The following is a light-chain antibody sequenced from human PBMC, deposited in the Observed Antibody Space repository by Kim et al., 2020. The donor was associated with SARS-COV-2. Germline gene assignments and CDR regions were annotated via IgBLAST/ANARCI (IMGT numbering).Light chain of an antibody. J-gene: IGLJ1*01. CDR1: SSDVGGCNY. V-gene: IGLV2-14*04. Sequence: ITISCTGTSSDVGGCNYVSWYQQHPGKAPNLMIYDVSKRPSGVSNRFSGSKSGNTASLTISGLQAEDEADYYCSSYTSSSTFYVFGTGTKVTVL. CDR3: SSYTSSSTFYV. CDR2: DVS.